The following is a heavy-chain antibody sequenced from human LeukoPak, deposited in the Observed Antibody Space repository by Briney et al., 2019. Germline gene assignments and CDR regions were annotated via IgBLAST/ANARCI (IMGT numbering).Heavy chain of an antibody. Sequence: PGGSLRLSCTGSAFTFSSYDMHWVRQAPGKGLEWVAIISYNGSNKYYADSVRGRFTISRDNAKNSLYLEMNSLRAEDTAMYHCVRDSDTYGDHTTRRFDSWGQGTRVTVAS. J-gene: IGHJ4*02. CDR3: VRDSDTYGDHTTRRFDS. CDR1: AFTFSSYD. D-gene: IGHD4-17*01. V-gene: IGHV3-30*03. CDR2: ISYNGSNK.